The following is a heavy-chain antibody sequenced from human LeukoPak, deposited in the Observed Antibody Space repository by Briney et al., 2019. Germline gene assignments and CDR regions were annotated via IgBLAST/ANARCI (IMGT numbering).Heavy chain of an antibody. V-gene: IGHV1-69*04. D-gene: IGHD2-2*01. CDR3: ARDPAPGCSSTSCDAYSYYGMDA. CDR2: IIPILGIA. J-gene: IGHJ6*02. Sequence: SVKVSCKASGGTFSSYTISWVRQAPGQGREWMGRIIPILGIANYAQKFHGRVTITPDKSTSTAYMELSSLRSEDTAVYYCARDPAPGCSSTSCDAYSYYGMDAWGQGTTVTVSS. CDR1: GGTFSSYT.